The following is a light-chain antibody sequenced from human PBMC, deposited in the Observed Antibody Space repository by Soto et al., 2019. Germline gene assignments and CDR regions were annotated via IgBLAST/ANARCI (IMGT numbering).Light chain of an antibody. CDR2: GAS. Sequence: EVVLTHSPCTLSLSPLEIATLAFRASKSVSNYVAWYQQKSGQPPRLLIYGASSRASGIPDRFSGSGSGTDFTLTISRVEPEDFALYSCQQYGSSLTFGLGTKVDI. CDR3: QQYGSSLT. CDR1: KSVSNY. V-gene: IGKV3-20*01. J-gene: IGKJ1*01.